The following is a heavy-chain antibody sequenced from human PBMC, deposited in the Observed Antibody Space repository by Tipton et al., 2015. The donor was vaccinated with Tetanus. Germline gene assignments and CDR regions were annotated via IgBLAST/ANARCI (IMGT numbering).Heavy chain of an antibody. D-gene: IGHD6-19*01. CDR1: GGSFSGFY. CDR2: INHSGST. CDR3: VRSRIAVARYFDL. J-gene: IGHJ2*01. V-gene: IGHV4-34*01. Sequence: LRLSCAVSGGSFSGFYWSWIRQPPGKGLEWTGEINHSGSTNYNPSLQSRITMSFDKSKNQFSLGLTSVTAADTAIYYCVRSRIAVARYFDLWGRGTLVTVSS.